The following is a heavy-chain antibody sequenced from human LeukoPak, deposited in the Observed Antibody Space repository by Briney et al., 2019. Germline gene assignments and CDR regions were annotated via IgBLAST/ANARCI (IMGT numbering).Heavy chain of an antibody. V-gene: IGHV1-18*01. Sequence: ASVKVSCKASGYTFTSYGISWVRQAPGQGLEWMGWISAYNGNANYAQKLQGRVTMTTDTSTSTAYMELRSLRSDDTAVYYCARDWGMLSYYYYYGMDVWGQGTTVTVSS. D-gene: IGHD3-16*01. CDR1: GYTFTSYG. CDR2: ISAYNGNA. CDR3: ARDWGMLSYYYYYGMDV. J-gene: IGHJ6*02.